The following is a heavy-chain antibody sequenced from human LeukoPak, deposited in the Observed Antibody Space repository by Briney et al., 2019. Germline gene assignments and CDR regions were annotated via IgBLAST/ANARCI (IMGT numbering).Heavy chain of an antibody. Sequence: SQTLSLTCTVSGVSISSGDYYWSWIRQPPGKGLEWIGYIYYSGSTYYNPSLKSRVTISVDTSKNQFSLKLSSVTAADTAVYYCARELRFLGWLLSAGYYYMDVWGKGTTVTVSS. V-gene: IGHV4-30-4*08. CDR1: GVSISSGDYY. CDR2: IYYSGST. J-gene: IGHJ6*03. CDR3: ARELRFLGWLLSAGYYYMDV. D-gene: IGHD3-3*01.